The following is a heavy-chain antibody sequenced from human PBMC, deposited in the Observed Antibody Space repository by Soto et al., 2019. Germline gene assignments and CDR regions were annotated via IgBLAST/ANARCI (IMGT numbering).Heavy chain of an antibody. V-gene: IGHV3-30-3*01. J-gene: IGHJ4*02. CDR2: ISYDNGVNK. CDR1: GFTFSSYT. CDR3: ARSIAVAGTPEFDY. D-gene: IGHD6-19*01. Sequence: QVQLVESGGGVVQPGRSLRLSCAASGFTFSSYTMHWVRQAPGKGLEWVAVISYDNGVNKYYADSVKGRFTISRDNSKNTLYLQMNSLRAEDTAMYYCARSIAVAGTPEFDYWGQGALVTVSS.